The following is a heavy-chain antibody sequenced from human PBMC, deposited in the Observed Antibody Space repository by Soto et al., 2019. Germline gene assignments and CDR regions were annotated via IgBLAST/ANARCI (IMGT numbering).Heavy chain of an antibody. D-gene: IGHD6-6*01. V-gene: IGHV4-4*02. CDR1: GGSISSSNW. CDR2: IYHSGST. CDR3: ARDLSIADSGGGNKHHYYYGMDV. J-gene: IGHJ6*02. Sequence: SETLSLTCAVSGGSISSSNWWSWVRQPPGKGLEWIGEIYHSGSTNYNPSLKSRVTISVDKSKNQFSLKLSSVTAADTAVYYCARDLSIADSGGGNKHHYYYGMDVRGRGTTVTVSS.